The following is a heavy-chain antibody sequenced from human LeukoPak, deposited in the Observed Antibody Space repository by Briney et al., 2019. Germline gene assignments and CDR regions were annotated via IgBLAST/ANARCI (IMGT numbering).Heavy chain of an antibody. CDR2: IYYSGST. J-gene: IGHJ6*03. CDR1: GGSISWCY. V-gene: IGHV4-59*12. CDR3: ARGGDIVVVSAAIDYYYYYYMDV. Sequence: SETLSLTCTFAGGSISWCYWSWRRQPPGKRLEWGGYIYYSGSTNYNPSLKSRVTISVDTSKNPFSLKRSSLTAADTAVYYCARGGDIVVVSAAIDYYYYYYMDVWGKGTTVTVSS. D-gene: IGHD2-2*01.